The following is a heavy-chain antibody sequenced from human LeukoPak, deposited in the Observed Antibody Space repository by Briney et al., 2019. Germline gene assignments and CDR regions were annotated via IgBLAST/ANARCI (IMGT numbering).Heavy chain of an antibody. J-gene: IGHJ5*02. Sequence: SETLSLTCAVSGGSISSGGYWSWLRQPPGKGLEWIGCIYYSGSTYYNPSLKSRVTISVDTSKNQFSLKLNSVTAADTAVYYCARGVERIFGVVNWFDPWGQGTPVTVSS. CDR1: GGSISSGGY. V-gene: IGHV4-30-4*01. CDR3: ARGVERIFGVVNWFDP. CDR2: IYYSGST. D-gene: IGHD3-3*01.